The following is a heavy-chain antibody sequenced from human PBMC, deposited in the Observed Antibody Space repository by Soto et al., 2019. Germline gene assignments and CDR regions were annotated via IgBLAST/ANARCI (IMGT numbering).Heavy chain of an antibody. Sequence: SVKVSCKDAGGTFSSSAISWVRQAPGQGLEWMGGIIPIFGTANYAQKSQGRVTITADESTSTAYMELSSLRSEDTSVYYCARAYRLKAGYYYYGMDVWGQGTTVTVSS. CDR2: IIPIFGTA. CDR1: GGTFSSSA. CDR3: ARAYRLKAGYYYYGMDV. V-gene: IGHV1-69*13. J-gene: IGHJ6*02. D-gene: IGHD4-4*01.